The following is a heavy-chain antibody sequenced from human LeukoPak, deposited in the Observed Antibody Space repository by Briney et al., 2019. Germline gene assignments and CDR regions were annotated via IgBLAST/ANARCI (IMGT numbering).Heavy chain of an antibody. Sequence: GGSLRLSCAASGFTFSSYSMNRVRQAPGKGLEWVSYISSSGTTIYYADSVKGRFTISRDNAKNSLYLQMNSLRDEDTAVYYCARVWGLAVAGGEIEYWGQGTLVTVSS. V-gene: IGHV3-48*02. CDR1: GFTFSSYS. CDR2: ISSSGTTI. J-gene: IGHJ4*02. D-gene: IGHD6-13*01. CDR3: ARVWGLAVAGGEIEY.